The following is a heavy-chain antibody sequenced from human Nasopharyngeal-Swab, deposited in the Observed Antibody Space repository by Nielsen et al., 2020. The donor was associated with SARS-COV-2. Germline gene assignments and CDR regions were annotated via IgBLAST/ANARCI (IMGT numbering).Heavy chain of an antibody. CDR3: VQGDTATSDYYYGMDV. CDR2: MTGSGEST. V-gene: IGHV3-23*01. J-gene: IGHJ6*02. D-gene: IGHD5-18*01. CDR1: GFIFSDYA. Sequence: GESLKISCAASGFIFSDYAMNWVRQAPRKGLEWVSGMTGSGESTYYADSVKGRFAISRDNSKNTLYLQTNNLRAEDTAVYFCVQGDTATSDYYYGMDVWGQGTTVTVSS.